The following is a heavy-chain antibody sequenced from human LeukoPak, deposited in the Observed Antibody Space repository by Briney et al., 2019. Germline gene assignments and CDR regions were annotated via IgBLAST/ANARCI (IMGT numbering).Heavy chain of an antibody. Sequence: ASVEVSCKASGYTFTGYYMHWVRQAPGQGLEWMGWMNPNSGNTGYAQKFQGRVTMTRNTSISTAYMELSSLRSEDTAVYYCARAGYSSGWYWRGNYWGQGTLVTVSS. CDR3: ARAGYSSGWYWRGNY. CDR2: MNPNSGNT. J-gene: IGHJ4*02. CDR1: GYTFTGYY. D-gene: IGHD6-19*01. V-gene: IGHV1-8*02.